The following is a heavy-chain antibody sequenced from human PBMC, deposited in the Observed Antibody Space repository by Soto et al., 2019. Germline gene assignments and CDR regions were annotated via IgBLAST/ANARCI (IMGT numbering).Heavy chain of an antibody. D-gene: IGHD3-10*01. CDR1: GYTFTSYG. CDR2: ISAYNGNT. CDR3: ARDTYGSGDGY. V-gene: IGHV1-18*01. J-gene: IGHJ4*02. Sequence: QVQLVQSGAEVKKPGASVKVSCKASGYTFTSYGSSWVRQAPGQGLEWMGWISAYNGNTNYPQKREGRVTMTTDTSTRPAYMDLRSMRSDATPVYYCARDTYGSGDGYWGQGTLVTVSS.